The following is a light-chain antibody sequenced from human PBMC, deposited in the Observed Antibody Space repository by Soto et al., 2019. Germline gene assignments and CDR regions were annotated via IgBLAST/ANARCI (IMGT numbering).Light chain of an antibody. V-gene: IGLV4-69*01. J-gene: IGLJ3*02. CDR3: QTWATVPDWV. Sequence: QLVLTQSPSASASLGASVKLTCTLSSGHSTYAIAWHQQQPEKGPRYLMKLDSGGSHSKGDGIPDRFSGSSSGAERYLTISSLQSEDEADYYCQTWATVPDWVFGGGTKLTVL. CDR1: SGHSTYA. CDR2: LDSGGSH.